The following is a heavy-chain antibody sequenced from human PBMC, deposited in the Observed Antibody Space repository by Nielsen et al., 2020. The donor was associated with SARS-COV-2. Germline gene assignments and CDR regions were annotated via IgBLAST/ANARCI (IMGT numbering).Heavy chain of an antibody. CDR3: ARDQATGYYYYYYGMDV. J-gene: IGHJ6*02. CDR2: ISWDSDSL. V-gene: IGHV3-9*01. Sequence: SLKISCAASGFTLRDFAMHWVRQAPGKGLEWVSGISWDSDSLGYADSVKGRFTISRDNAKNSLYLQMNSLRAEDTAVYYCARDQATGYYYYYYGMDVWGQGTTVTVSS. CDR1: GFTLRDFA. D-gene: IGHD5-12*01.